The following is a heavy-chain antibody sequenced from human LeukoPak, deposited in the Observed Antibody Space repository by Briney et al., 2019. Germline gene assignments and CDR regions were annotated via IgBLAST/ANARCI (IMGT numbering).Heavy chain of an antibody. CDR1: GFTLSRYG. D-gene: IGHD5-12*01. CDR3: AKGLPADC. J-gene: IGHJ4*02. CDR2: ISYDGNVE. Sequence: TGGSLRLSCSASGFTLSRYGMHWVRQAPGKGLEWVAIISYDGNVEHYADSVKGRFTISRDNSKNTLSLQMNSLRPEDTAVYYCAKGLPADCWGQGTLVTVSS. V-gene: IGHV3-30*18.